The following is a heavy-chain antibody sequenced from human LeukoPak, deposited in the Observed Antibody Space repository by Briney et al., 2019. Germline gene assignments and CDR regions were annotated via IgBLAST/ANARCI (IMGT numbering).Heavy chain of an antibody. D-gene: IGHD6-19*01. Sequence: GESLRISCQGSGYSFISYWIGWVSQMPGKGLEWMGAIYPGDTETRYSPSFQGQVTISADKSISTAYLQWSSLKASDTAMFYCARQPSYSIGFGVDYWGQGTLATVSS. CDR3: ARQPSYSIGFGVDY. V-gene: IGHV5-51*01. CDR1: GYSFISYW. J-gene: IGHJ4*02. CDR2: IYPGDTET.